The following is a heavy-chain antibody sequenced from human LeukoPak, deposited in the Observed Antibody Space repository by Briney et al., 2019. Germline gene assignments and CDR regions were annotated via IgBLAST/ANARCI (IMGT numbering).Heavy chain of an antibody. J-gene: IGHJ4*02. CDR2: ISYDGSNK. D-gene: IGHD3-22*01. CDR1: GFTFSSYA. CDR3: AKDLNYYDSSGYDTH. V-gene: IGHV3-30-3*01. Sequence: GRSLRLSCAASGFTFSSYAMHWVRQAPGKGLEWVAVISYDGSNKYYADSVKGRFTISRDNSKNTLYLQMNSLRAEDTAVYYCAKDLNYYDSSGYDTHWGQGTLVTVSS.